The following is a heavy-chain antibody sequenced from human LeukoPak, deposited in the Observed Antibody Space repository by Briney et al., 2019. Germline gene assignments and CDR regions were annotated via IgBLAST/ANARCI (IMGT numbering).Heavy chain of an antibody. Sequence: SETLSLTCTVSGGSISSSSYYWGWIRQPPGKGLEWIGSIYYSGSTYYNPSLRSRVTISVDTSKNQFSLKLSSVTAADTAVYYCARDDYYDSSGYDGIDYWGQGTLVTVSS. CDR1: GGSISSSSYY. V-gene: IGHV4-39*02. D-gene: IGHD3-22*01. CDR2: IYYSGST. CDR3: ARDDYYDSSGYDGIDY. J-gene: IGHJ4*02.